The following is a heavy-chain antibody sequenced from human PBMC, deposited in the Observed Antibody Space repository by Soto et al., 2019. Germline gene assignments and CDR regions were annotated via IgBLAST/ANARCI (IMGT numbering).Heavy chain of an antibody. V-gene: IGHV1-8*01. CDR3: ARSDGIALAYDI. J-gene: IGHJ3*02. D-gene: IGHD6-13*01. CDR1: GYTFTSYD. Sequence: ASVKVSRKGSGYTFTSYDIIWVGKAPGQGLEWMGWMNPKNDNTASGQRFQGRVTLTRNTSITTAYMELTSLTSEDTAVYFCARSDGIALAYDIWGQGTMVTVSS. CDR2: MNPKNDNT.